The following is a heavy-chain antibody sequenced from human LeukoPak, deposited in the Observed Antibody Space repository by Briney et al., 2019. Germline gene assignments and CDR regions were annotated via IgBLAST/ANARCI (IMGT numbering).Heavy chain of an antibody. Sequence: AGGSLKLSCAASGFTFSGSAMHWVRQASGKGLEWVGRIRSKANSYATAYAASVKGRFTISRDDSKNTAYLQMNSLKTEDTAVYYCTRHVRAADMVSYYFDYWGQGTLVTVSS. CDR3: TRHVRAADMVSYYFDY. V-gene: IGHV3-73*01. CDR2: IRSKANSYAT. J-gene: IGHJ4*02. D-gene: IGHD2-8*01. CDR1: GFTFSGSA.